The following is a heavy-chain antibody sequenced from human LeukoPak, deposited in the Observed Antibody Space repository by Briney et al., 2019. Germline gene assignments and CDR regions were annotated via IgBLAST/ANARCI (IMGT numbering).Heavy chain of an antibody. CDR1: GFTLSDYY. Sequence: GGSLRLSCAASGFTLSDYYMSWIRQAPGKGLEWVSYIDSSGSTIYYADSVKGRFTISRDNAKNSLYLQMNSLRAEDTAVYYCTTARVIAAAGFDYWGQGTLVTVSS. D-gene: IGHD6-13*01. CDR2: IDSSGSTI. J-gene: IGHJ4*02. V-gene: IGHV3-11*04. CDR3: TTARVIAAAGFDY.